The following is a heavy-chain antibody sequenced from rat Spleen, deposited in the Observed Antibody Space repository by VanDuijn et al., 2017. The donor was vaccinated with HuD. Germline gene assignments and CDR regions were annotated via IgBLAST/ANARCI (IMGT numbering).Heavy chain of an antibody. D-gene: IGHD1-6*01. V-gene: IGHV5-19*01. CDR3: ATEGYTTDYYSPFDY. CDR1: GFTFSKYG. Sequence: EVQLVESGGGLVQPGRSLKLSCAASGFTFSKYGMQWIRQSPKKGLEWVATIIYDGSSTYYRDSVKGRFTISRDNAKSTLYLQMDSLRSEDTATYYWATEGYTTDYYSPFDYWGQGVMVTVSS. J-gene: IGHJ2*01. CDR2: IIYDGSST.